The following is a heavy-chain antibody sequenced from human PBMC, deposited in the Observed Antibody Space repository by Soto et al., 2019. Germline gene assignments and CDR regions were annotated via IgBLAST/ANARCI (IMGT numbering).Heavy chain of an antibody. V-gene: IGHV4-61*01. Sequence: SETLSLTCTVSGGSVSGGSYYWNWIRQPPGKGLEWIGYIYFSGSTNYNPSLKSRVTMSIDTSKNQFSLELSTLTSEDTAVYYCARGTVTGSEYNYYYYGMDVWGQGTTVTVSS. D-gene: IGHD1-1*01. CDR2: IYFSGST. CDR1: GGSVSGGSYY. CDR3: ARGTVTGSEYNYYYYGMDV. J-gene: IGHJ6*02.